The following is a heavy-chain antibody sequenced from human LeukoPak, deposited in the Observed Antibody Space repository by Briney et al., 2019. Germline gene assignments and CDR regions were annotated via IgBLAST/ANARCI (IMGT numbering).Heavy chain of an antibody. Sequence: PGGSLRLSCAASGFTFSSYSMNWVRQAPGKGLEWVSYISSSSSTIYYADSVKGRFTISRDNAKNSLYLQMNSLRAEDTAVYYCARGPVDTAMVIRIVYYYYYMDVWGKGTTVTVSS. CDR2: ISSSSSTI. CDR1: GFTFSSYS. CDR3: ARGPVDTAMVIRIVYYYYYMDV. J-gene: IGHJ6*03. V-gene: IGHV3-48*04. D-gene: IGHD5-18*01.